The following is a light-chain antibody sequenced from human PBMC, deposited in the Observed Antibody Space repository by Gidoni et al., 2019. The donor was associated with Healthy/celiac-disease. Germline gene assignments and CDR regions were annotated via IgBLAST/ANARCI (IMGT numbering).Light chain of an antibody. CDR2: QDS. CDR3: QAWDSSTGVV. V-gene: IGLV3-1*01. CDR1: KLGDKY. J-gene: IGLJ2*01. Sequence: SYELTQPPSVSVXPGQTASITCSGDKLGDKYACWYQQKPGQSPVLVIYQDSKRPSGIPERFSGSNSGNTATLTISGTQAMDEADYYCQAWDSSTGVVFGGGTKLTVL.